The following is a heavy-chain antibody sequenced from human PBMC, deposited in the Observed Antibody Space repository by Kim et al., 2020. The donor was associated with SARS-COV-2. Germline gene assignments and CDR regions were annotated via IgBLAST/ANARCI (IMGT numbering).Heavy chain of an antibody. V-gene: IGHV1-24*01. Sequence: ASVKVSCKVSGYTLTELSIHWVRQAPGKGLEWMGGFDPEDGETIYAQKFQGRVTMTEDTSTDTAYMELSSLRSEDTAVYYCATTTPLVRGENWFDPWGQGTLVTVSS. D-gene: IGHD3-10*01. CDR2: FDPEDGET. J-gene: IGHJ5*02. CDR3: ATTTPLVRGENWFDP. CDR1: GYTLTELS.